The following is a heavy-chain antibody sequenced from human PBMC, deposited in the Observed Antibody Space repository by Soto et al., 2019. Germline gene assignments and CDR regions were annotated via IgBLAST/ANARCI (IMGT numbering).Heavy chain of an antibody. Sequence: ASVKVSCTASGGTFSSYAISWVLQAPGQGLEWMGIINPSGGSTSYAQKFQGRVTMTRDTSTSTVYMELSSLRSEDTAVYYCARNPGDSSCWSEEYYFDYCGQRTLVTVSS. V-gene: IGHV1-46*01. CDR3: ARNPGDSSCWSEEYYFDY. CDR1: GGTFSSYA. CDR2: INPSGGST. J-gene: IGHJ4*02. D-gene: IGHD6-13*01.